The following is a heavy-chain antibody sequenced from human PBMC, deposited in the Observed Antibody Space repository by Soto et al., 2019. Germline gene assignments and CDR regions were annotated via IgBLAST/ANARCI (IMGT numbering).Heavy chain of an antibody. CDR3: ADPVPAASHYDNYDMDV. J-gene: IGHJ6*02. CDR2: IKSKTDGGTT. CDR1: GFSITNAW. Sequence: GGLRLSCAASGFSITNAWMTWVRQSPGKGLEWVGRIKSKTDGGTTYYADSVKGRFTISRDNSKNTLYLQMNSLRADDTALYYCADPVPAASHYDNYDMDVWGQGTTVTVSS. V-gene: IGHV3-15*01. D-gene: IGHD2-2*01.